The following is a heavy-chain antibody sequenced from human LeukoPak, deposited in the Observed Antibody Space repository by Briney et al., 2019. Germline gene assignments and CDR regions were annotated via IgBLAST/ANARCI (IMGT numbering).Heavy chain of an antibody. D-gene: IGHD3-10*01. Sequence: PSGGSLRLSCAASGFTFSSYGMSWVRQAPGKGLEWVSAISGSGGSTYYADSVKGRFTISRDNAKNSLYLQMNSLRAEDTAVYYCARVYEFFGFGELFTKAYYFDYWGQGTLVTVSS. V-gene: IGHV3-23*01. CDR2: ISGSGGST. J-gene: IGHJ4*02. CDR1: GFTFSSYG. CDR3: ARVYEFFGFGELFTKAYYFDY.